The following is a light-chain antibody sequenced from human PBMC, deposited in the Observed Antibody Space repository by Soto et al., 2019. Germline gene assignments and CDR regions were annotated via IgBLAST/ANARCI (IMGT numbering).Light chain of an antibody. CDR3: SSYTSSSTVV. J-gene: IGLJ2*01. Sequence: QAVVTQPASVSGSPGQSITISCTGTSSDVGGYKYVSWYQQHPGKAPKVMIYEVSNRPSGVSNRFSGSKSGNTASLTISGLQAEDEADYYCSSYTSSSTVVFGGGTKLTVL. CDR2: EVS. CDR1: SSDVGGYKY. V-gene: IGLV2-14*01.